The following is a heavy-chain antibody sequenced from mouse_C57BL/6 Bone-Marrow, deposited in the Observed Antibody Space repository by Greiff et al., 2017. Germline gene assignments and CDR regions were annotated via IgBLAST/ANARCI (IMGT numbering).Heavy chain of an antibody. CDR3: ARLYYYGSSPYLDY. J-gene: IGHJ2*01. CDR2: ISGGGGNT. Sequence: EVKLVESGGGLVKPGGSLKLSCAASGFTFSSYTMSWVRQTPEKRLEWVATISGGGGNTYYPDSVKGRFTISRDNAKNTLYLQMSSLRSEDTALYYCARLYYYGSSPYLDYWGQGTTLTVSS. D-gene: IGHD1-1*01. V-gene: IGHV5-9*01. CDR1: GFTFSSYT.